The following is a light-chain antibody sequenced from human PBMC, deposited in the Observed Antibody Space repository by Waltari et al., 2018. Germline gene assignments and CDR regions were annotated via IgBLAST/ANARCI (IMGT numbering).Light chain of an antibody. Sequence: DIQMTQSPSSLSASVGDRVTMTCRASQDIDIYLVWFQQKPGKAPKCLMYAASNLQSGVPSRFSGSGSGTDFTLTINSLQPEDFATYYCQQYFSYPRTFGPGTKVEVK. V-gene: IGKV1-16*01. CDR3: QQYFSYPRT. J-gene: IGKJ1*01. CDR2: AAS. CDR1: QDIDIY.